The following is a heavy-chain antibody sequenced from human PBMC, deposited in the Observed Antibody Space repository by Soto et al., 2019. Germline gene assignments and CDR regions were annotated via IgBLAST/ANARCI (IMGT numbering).Heavy chain of an antibody. Sequence: EVQLVESGGGLVQPGGSLRLSCAASGFTFSSYSMNWVRQAPGKGLEWVSYISSSSSTIYYANSVKGRFTISRDNAKNGRYLQMNILSDDDTAVYYCAGDSDYRNLPARFDYWGEGTLVTVSS. CDR2: ISSSSSTI. J-gene: IGHJ4*02. CDR3: AGDSDYRNLPARFDY. D-gene: IGHD4-4*01. CDR1: GFTFSSYS. V-gene: IGHV3-48*02.